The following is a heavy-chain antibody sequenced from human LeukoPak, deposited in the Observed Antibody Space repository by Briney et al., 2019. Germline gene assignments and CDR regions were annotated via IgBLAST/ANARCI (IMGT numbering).Heavy chain of an antibody. V-gene: IGHV4-59*01. J-gene: IGHJ5*02. CDR2: IYYSGST. Sequence: SETLSLTCTVSGGSISRYYWSWIRQPPGKGLEWIGYIYYSGSTNYNPSLKSRVTISVDTSKNQFSLKLSSVTAADTAVYYCARDSYYSFDPWGQGTLVTVSS. CDR3: ARDSYYSFDP. D-gene: IGHD1-26*01. CDR1: GGSISRYY.